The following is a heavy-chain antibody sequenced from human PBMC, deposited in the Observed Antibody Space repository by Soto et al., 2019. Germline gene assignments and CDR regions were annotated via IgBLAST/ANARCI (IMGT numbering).Heavy chain of an antibody. CDR1: GFTFSSYA. Sequence: ESLRLSCAASGFTFSSYAMSWGRQAPGKGLEWVSAISGSGGSTYYADSVKGRFTISRDNSKSTLYLQMNSLRAEDTAVYYGAKIYDRSGYEPSWGQGSPVTVAS. CDR3: AKIYDRSGYEPS. J-gene: IGHJ4*02. V-gene: IGHV3-23*01. CDR2: ISGSGGST. D-gene: IGHD3-22*01.